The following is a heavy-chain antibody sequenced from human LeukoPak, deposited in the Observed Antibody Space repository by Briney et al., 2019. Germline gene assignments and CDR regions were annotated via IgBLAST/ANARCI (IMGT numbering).Heavy chain of an antibody. J-gene: IGHJ3*02. D-gene: IGHD3-22*01. Sequence: GGSLRLSCAASGFTFSSYAMHWVRQAPGKGLEWVAVISSDGSNKYYADSVKGRFTISRDNSKNTLYLQMNSLRAEDTAVYYCAKVLYYYDSSGYNPGSQKIQGQQLDAFDIWGQGTMVTVSS. V-gene: IGHV3-30*04. CDR2: ISSDGSNK. CDR1: GFTFSSYA. CDR3: AKVLYYYDSSGYNPGSQKIQGQQLDAFDI.